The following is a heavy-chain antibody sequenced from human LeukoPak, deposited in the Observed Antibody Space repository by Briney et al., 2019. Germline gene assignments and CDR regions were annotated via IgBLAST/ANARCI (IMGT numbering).Heavy chain of an antibody. CDR1: GGSFSGYY. J-gene: IGHJ6*03. CDR3: ARVVFGDYLNYYYYMDV. CDR2: INHSGST. V-gene: IGHV4-34*01. Sequence: PSETLSLTCAVYGGSFSGYYWSWIRQPPGKGLEWIGEINHSGSTNYNPSLKSRVTISVDTSKNQLSLKLSSVTAADTAVYYCARVVFGDYLNYYYYMDVWGKGTTVTVSS. D-gene: IGHD4-17*01.